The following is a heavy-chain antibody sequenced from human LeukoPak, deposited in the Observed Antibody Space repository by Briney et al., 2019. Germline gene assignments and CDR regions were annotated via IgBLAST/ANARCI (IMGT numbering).Heavy chain of an antibody. J-gene: IGHJ2*01. CDR1: GFTFSTYG. V-gene: IGHV3-30*03. D-gene: IGHD3-22*01. Sequence: GGSLRLSCAASGFTFSTYGMHWVRQAPDKGLEWVAAISHDGSNQYYADSVKGRFTISRDDSKNTLYLQMNSLRAEDTAVYYCARDSIYYDSSGYSWYFDLWGRGTLVTVSS. CDR2: ISHDGSNQ. CDR3: ARDSIYYDSSGYSWYFDL.